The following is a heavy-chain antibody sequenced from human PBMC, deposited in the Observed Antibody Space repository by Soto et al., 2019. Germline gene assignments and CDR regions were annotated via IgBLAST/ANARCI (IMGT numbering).Heavy chain of an antibody. V-gene: IGHV3-33*01. D-gene: IGHD1-1*01. CDR3: ARDASGTTSFLAS. J-gene: IGHJ5*01. CDR2: IWLDGSER. Sequence: VGSLRLSCEASGFMFGTSGMHWVRQAPGKGLEWVSGIWLDGSERYYSDSVKGRFTISRDNSKNTLFLQMNSLRVEDTAVYFCARDASGTTSFLASWGQGTLVTVSS. CDR1: GFMFGTSG.